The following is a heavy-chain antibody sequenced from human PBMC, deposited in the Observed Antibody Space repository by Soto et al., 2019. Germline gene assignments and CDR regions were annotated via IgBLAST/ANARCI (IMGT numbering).Heavy chain of an antibody. CDR3: ARKDKSGYFNWFDP. V-gene: IGHV5-51*01. CDR2: IFPSDSDT. Sequence: PGESLKISCGTSGYRFTSYWIAWVRQMPGKGLEWMGIIFPSDSDTRYSPSFQGQVTISADRSTSTVFLQWASLKASDTAVYFCARKDKSGYFNWFDPWGQGTLVTVSS. D-gene: IGHD3-22*01. J-gene: IGHJ5*02. CDR1: GYRFTSYW.